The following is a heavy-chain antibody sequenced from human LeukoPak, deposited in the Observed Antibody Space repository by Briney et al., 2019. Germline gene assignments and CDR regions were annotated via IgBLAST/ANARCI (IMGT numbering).Heavy chain of an antibody. Sequence: SGGSLILSCAASGFTFSSYSMNWVRQAPGKGLEWVSSISSSSSYIYYADSVKGRFTISRDNAKNSLYLQMNSLRAEDTAVYYCARDSNNYYDSSGYYATPLDYWGQGTLVAVSS. CDR2: ISSSSSYI. J-gene: IGHJ4*02. CDR3: ARDSNNYYDSSGYYATPLDY. CDR1: GFTFSSYS. D-gene: IGHD3-22*01. V-gene: IGHV3-21*01.